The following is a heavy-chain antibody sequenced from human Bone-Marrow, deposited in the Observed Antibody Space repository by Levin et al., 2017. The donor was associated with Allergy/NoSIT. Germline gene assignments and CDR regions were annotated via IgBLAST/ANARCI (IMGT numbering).Heavy chain of an antibody. Sequence: TSETLSLTCTVSGGSISSFYWTWIRQSPGKRLEWIGYIHDRTNYNPSLRGRVTISRDTSKNQVSLRLTSVTAADTAVYYCARAGQFEGFGFDLWGQGTTVTVSS. D-gene: IGHD3-16*01. CDR3: ARAGQFEGFGFDL. CDR2: IHDRT. CDR1: GGSISSFY. J-gene: IGHJ3*01. V-gene: IGHV4-59*01.